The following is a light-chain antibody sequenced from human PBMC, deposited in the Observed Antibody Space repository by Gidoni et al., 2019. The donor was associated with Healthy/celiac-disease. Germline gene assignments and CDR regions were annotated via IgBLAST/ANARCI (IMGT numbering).Light chain of an antibody. CDR3: QQYGSSPRT. Sequence: EIVLTQSPGTLSLSPGERATLSCRASQSVSSSNLAWYQQKPGQAPRLLIYGASSRATGFPDRFSGSGSGTDFTLTISRLEPEDFAVYYCQQYGSSPRTFXGXTKVEIK. CDR1: QSVSSSN. J-gene: IGKJ4*01. V-gene: IGKV3-20*01. CDR2: GAS.